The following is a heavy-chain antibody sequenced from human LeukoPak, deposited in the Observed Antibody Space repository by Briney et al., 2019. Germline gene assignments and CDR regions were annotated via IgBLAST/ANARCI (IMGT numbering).Heavy chain of an antibody. CDR2: IHASGPT. J-gene: IGHJ4*02. CDR1: GGSISTYY. Sequence: SETLSLTCTVSGGSISTYYWSWIRRPPGKGLEWIAYIHASGPTNYNPSLKSRITISVDTSKNQFPLKLSSVTAADTAVYYCARHDAGIAARPFDNWGQGTLVTVSS. CDR3: ARHDAGIAARPFDN. D-gene: IGHD6-6*01. V-gene: IGHV4-4*09.